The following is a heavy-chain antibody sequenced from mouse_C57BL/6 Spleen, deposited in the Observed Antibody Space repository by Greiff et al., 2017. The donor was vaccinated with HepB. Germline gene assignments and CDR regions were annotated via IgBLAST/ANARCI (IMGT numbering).Heavy chain of an antibody. CDR2: FYPGSGSI. J-gene: IGHJ4*01. V-gene: IGHV1-62-2*01. CDR3: ARHEDRAPYGSSLYAMDY. Sequence: QVQLQQSGAELVKPGASVKLSCKASGYTLTEYTIHWVKQRSGQGLEWIGWFYPGSGSIKYNEKFKDKATLTADKSSSTVYMELSRLTSEDSAVYFCARHEDRAPYGSSLYAMDYWGQGTSVTVSS. CDR1: GYTLTEYT. D-gene: IGHD1-1*01.